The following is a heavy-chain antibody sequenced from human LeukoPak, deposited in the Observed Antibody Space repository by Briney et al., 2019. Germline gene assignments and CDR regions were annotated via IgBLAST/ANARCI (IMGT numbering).Heavy chain of an antibody. V-gene: IGHV4-59*01. J-gene: IGHJ3*02. Sequence: LETLSLTCTVSGGSISSYYWSWIRQPPGKGLEWIGYIYYSGSTNYNPSLKSRVTISVDTSKNQFSLKLSSVTAADTAVYYCARRRIAAAGGDAFDIWGQGTMVTVSS. CDR2: IYYSGST. CDR3: ARRRIAAAGGDAFDI. D-gene: IGHD6-13*01. CDR1: GGSISSYY.